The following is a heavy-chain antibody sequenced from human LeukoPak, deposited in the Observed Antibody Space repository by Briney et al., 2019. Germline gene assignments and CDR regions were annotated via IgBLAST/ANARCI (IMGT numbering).Heavy chain of an antibody. V-gene: IGHV5-51*01. Sequence: GESLKISSKGSGYRFTDYWIGWVRQMPGKGLEWMGIIWPGDSNTRYSPSFQGQVTISADRSISTAYLQWNSLKASDTAMYYCARHVTTVTTSWFDPWGQGTLVTVSS. CDR1: GYRFTDYW. CDR3: ARHVTTVTTSWFDP. J-gene: IGHJ5*02. CDR2: IWPGDSNT. D-gene: IGHD4-11*01.